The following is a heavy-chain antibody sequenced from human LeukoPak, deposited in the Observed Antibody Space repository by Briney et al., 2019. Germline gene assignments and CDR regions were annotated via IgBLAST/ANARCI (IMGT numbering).Heavy chain of an antibody. D-gene: IGHD5-18*01. CDR2: ISGSGGST. V-gene: IGHV3-23*01. J-gene: IGHJ4*02. CDR1: GFTFSSYA. CDR3: AKDLQLWLHGY. Sequence: GGSLRLSCAASGFTFSSYAMSWVRQAPGKGLEWISGISGSGGSTYYADSVKGRLTISRDNAKNTVYLQMNSLRVEDTAVYYCAKDLQLWLHGYWGQGTLVTVSS.